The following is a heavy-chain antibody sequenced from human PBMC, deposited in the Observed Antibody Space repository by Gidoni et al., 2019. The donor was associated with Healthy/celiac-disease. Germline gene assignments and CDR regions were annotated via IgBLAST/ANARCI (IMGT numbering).Heavy chain of an antibody. CDR1: GCTVSSHY. CDR3: VRDSSGGDAFDI. V-gene: IGHV3-66*01. CDR2: IYSGGST. D-gene: IGHD6-25*01. J-gene: IGHJ3*02. Sequence: EVQLVESVGGLVQPGGSLRLSCVASGCTVSSHYMSWVRQAPGKGLEWVSVIYSGGSTYYADSVKGRFTISRDNSKTTLYLQMNSLRAEDTAVYYCVRDSSGGDAFDIWGQGTMVTVSS.